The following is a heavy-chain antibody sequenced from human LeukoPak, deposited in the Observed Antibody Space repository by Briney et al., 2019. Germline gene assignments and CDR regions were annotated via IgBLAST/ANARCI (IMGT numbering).Heavy chain of an antibody. D-gene: IGHD6-19*01. Sequence: PGGSLRLSCAASGFTFSSYAMSWVRQAPGKGLERVSAISGSGGSTYYADSVKGRFTISRDNSKNTLYPQMNSLRAEDTAVYYCAKGIAVAGTFYYYMDVWGKGTTVTVSS. V-gene: IGHV3-23*01. CDR3: AKGIAVAGTFYYYMDV. J-gene: IGHJ6*03. CDR1: GFTFSSYA. CDR2: ISGSGGST.